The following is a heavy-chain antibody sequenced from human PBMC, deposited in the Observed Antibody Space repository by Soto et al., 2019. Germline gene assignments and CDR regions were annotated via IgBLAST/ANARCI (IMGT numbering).Heavy chain of an antibody. J-gene: IGHJ4*02. D-gene: IGHD1-26*01. CDR1: GGSISSYY. CDR3: ARAWGFYFDF. V-gene: IGHV4-59*01. CDR2: IYYSGST. Sequence: SETLCLTCTVAGGSISSYYWSWIRQPPGKGLEWIGYIYYSGSTNYNPSLKSRVTISVDTSKNQFSLKLSSVTAADTAVYYCARAWGFYFDFWARGILVTVSS.